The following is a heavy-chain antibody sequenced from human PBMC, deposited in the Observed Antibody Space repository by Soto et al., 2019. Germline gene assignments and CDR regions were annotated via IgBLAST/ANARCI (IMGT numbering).Heavy chain of an antibody. CDR1: GYTCTGYY. Sequence: ASVKVSCKASGYTCTGYYMHWVRQAPGQGLEWMGWINPNSGGTNYAQKFQGWVTMTRDTSISTAYMELSRLRSDDTAVYYCAGGILTGAADFDMWGQGTIVTV. V-gene: IGHV1-2*04. CDR3: AGGILTGAADFDM. J-gene: IGHJ3*02. CDR2: INPNSGGT. D-gene: IGHD3-9*01.